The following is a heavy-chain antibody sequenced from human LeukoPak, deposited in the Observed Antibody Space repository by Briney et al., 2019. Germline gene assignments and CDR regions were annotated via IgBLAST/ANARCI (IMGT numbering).Heavy chain of an antibody. D-gene: IGHD3-10*01. CDR1: GGSISSSDYY. J-gene: IGHJ5*02. CDR2: IYYSGST. CDR3: ARASGSGNWFDP. V-gene: IGHV4-30-4*01. Sequence: SETLSLTCTVSGGSISSSDYYWSWIRQPPGKGLEWIGYIYYSGSTYYDPSLKSRFTISVDTSKNQFSLKLSSVTAADTAVYYCARASGSGNWFDPWGQGTLVTVSS.